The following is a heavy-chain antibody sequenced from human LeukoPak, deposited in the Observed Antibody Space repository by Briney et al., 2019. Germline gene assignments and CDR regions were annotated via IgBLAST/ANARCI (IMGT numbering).Heavy chain of an antibody. CDR1: GGSFSSGSYY. CDR3: ARSYDILTGYKPGAFDI. Sequence: SETLSLTCTVSGGSFSSGSYYWSWIRQPAGKGLEWIGRIYTSGSTNYNPSLKSRVTISVDTSKNQFSLKLSSVTAADTAVYYCARSYDILTGYKPGAFDIWGQGTMVTVSS. V-gene: IGHV4-61*02. D-gene: IGHD3-9*01. CDR2: IYTSGST. J-gene: IGHJ3*02.